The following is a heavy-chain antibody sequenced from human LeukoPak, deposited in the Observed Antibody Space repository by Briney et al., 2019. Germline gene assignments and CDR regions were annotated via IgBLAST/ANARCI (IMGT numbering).Heavy chain of an antibody. V-gene: IGHV3-23*01. D-gene: IGHD2-2*03. CDR2: ISGSGGST. CDR1: GFTFSSYV. CDR3: AKMSVGYYYDY. J-gene: IGHJ4*02. Sequence: PGGSLRLSCAASGFTFSSYVVVWVRQAPGKGLEWVSTISGSGGSTLYADSVKGRFTISRDNSKNTLYLEMNSLRAEDTALYYCAKMSVGYYYDYWGQGTLVTVSA.